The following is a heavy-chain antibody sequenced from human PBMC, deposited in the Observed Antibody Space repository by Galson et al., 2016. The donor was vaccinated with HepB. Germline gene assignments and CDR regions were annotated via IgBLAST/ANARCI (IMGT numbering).Heavy chain of an antibody. D-gene: IGHD2-2*02. CDR3: ARGGGLYLAPQFDY. Sequence: TLSLTCTVSGGSIGSGAYYWSWVRQHPGKGLEWIGYIYYTGTTSYNPSLKSRVTFSIDTSKNQFSLKLSSVTAADTAVFYCARGGGLYLAPQFDYWGQGILVTVSS. J-gene: IGHJ4*02. CDR1: GGSIGSGAYY. CDR2: IYYTGTT. V-gene: IGHV4-31*03.